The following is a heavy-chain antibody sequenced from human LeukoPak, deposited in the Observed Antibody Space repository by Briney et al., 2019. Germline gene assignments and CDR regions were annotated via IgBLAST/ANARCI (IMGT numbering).Heavy chain of an antibody. V-gene: IGHV1-69*04. Sequence: SVKVSCKASGYTFTSYDINWVRQAPGQGLEWMGRIIPILGIANYAQKFQGRVTITADKSTSTAYMELSSLRSEDTAVYYCAEGHSSGWSFDYWGQGTLVTVSS. CDR3: AEGHSSGWSFDY. CDR2: IIPILGIA. CDR1: GYTFTSYD. D-gene: IGHD6-19*01. J-gene: IGHJ4*02.